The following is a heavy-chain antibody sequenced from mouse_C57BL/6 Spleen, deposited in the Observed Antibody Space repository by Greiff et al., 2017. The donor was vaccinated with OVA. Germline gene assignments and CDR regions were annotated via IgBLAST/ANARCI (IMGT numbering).Heavy chain of an antibody. CDR3: ARNYALYYAMDY. J-gene: IGHJ4*01. CDR1: GFTFSDYG. CDR2: ISSGSSTI. D-gene: IGHD1-1*02. Sequence: VQLQQSGGGLVKPGGSLKLSCAASGFTFSDYGMHWVRQAPEKGLEWVAYISSGSSTIYYADTVKGRFTISRDNAKNTLFLQMTSLRSEDTAMYYCARNYALYYAMDYWGQGTSVTVSS. V-gene: IGHV5-17*01.